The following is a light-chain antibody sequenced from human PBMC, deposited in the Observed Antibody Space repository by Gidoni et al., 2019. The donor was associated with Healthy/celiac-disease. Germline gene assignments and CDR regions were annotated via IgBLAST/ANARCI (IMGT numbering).Light chain of an antibody. J-gene: IGKJ4*01. Sequence: DIQMTQSPSSLSASVGDRVTITCLASQSISSYLNWYQQKPGKAPKLLIYSASSLQSGVPSRFSGSGSGTDFTLTISSLQPEDFATYYCQQSYSTPRVTFXGXTKVEIK. CDR1: QSISSY. V-gene: IGKV1-39*01. CDR2: SAS. CDR3: QQSYSTPRVT.